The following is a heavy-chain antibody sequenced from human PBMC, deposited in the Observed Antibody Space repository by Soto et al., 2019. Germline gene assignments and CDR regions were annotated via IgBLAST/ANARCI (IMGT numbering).Heavy chain of an antibody. V-gene: IGHV1-69*13. J-gene: IGHJ5*02. D-gene: IGHD5-12*01. CDR1: GYTFSNYC. CDR3: AKDGGADGYFGNWLDP. Sequence: SVKVSCKTSGYTFSNYCINWVRQAPGQGLEWVGRIIPIFGTTNVAQKFQGRVTITADESTTTAYMELSGLRSDDTAVYYCAKDGGADGYFGNWLDPWGQGTLVTVSS. CDR2: IIPIFGTT.